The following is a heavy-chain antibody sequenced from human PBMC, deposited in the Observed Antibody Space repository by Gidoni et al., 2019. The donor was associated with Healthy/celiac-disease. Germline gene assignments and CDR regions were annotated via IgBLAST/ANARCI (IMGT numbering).Heavy chain of an antibody. CDR3: AKLYCSSTSCHRIFDY. D-gene: IGHD2-2*01. V-gene: IGHV3-23*01. CDR2: ISGSGGRT. CDR1: GFTFSSYA. J-gene: IGHJ4*02. Sequence: EVQLLESGGGLVQPGGSLRLSCAASGFTFSSYAMSWVRQAPGKGLEWVSAISGSGGRTYYAESVKGRFTISRDNSKNTLYLQRNSLRAEDTAVYYCAKLYCSSTSCHRIFDYWGQGTLVTVSS.